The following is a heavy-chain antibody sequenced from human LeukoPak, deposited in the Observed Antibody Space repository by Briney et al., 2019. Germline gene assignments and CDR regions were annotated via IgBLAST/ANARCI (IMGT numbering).Heavy chain of an antibody. D-gene: IGHD3-10*01. V-gene: IGHV3-30*03. CDR2: ISYDGSDK. CDR1: GFTFSTYG. Sequence: GGSLRLSCAASGFTFSTYGMHWVRQAPGKGLEWVAVISYDGSDKYYADSVKGRFTNSRDNSKDTLFLQMNSLRPEDTAVYYCARDRSYYYGSGSSSNNYFDYWGQGTLVTVSS. J-gene: IGHJ4*02. CDR3: ARDRSYYYGSGSSSNNYFDY.